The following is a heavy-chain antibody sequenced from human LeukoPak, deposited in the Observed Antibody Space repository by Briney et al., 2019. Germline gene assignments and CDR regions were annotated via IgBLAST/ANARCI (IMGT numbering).Heavy chain of an antibody. CDR1: GFTFSTFA. V-gene: IGHV3-23*01. CDR3: VGSGSYSTYNHAITLYYFDY. CDR2: ISGSGGST. D-gene: IGHD3-10*01. J-gene: IGHJ4*02. Sequence: GGSLRLSCAASGFTFSTFAMSWVRQAPGKGLEWVSAISGSGGSTYYADSVKGRFTISRDNSKNTLFLQMNSLRAEDTAVYNCVGSGSYSTYNHAITLYYFDYWGQGTLVTVSS.